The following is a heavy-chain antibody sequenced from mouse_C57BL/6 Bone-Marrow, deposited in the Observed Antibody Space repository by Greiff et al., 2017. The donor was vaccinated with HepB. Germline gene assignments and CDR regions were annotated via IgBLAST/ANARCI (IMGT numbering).Heavy chain of an antibody. D-gene: IGHD1-1*01. CDR3: ARSWDGSSYAYFDY. Sequence: VLLQESGAELVRPGTSVKVSCKASGYAFTNYLIQWVKQRPGQGLEWIGVINPGSGGTNYNEKFQGKATLTADTSSSTAYMQLSSLTSEDSAVYVCARSWDGSSYAYFDYWGQGTTLTVSS. CDR2: INPGSGGT. J-gene: IGHJ2*01. CDR1: GYAFTNYL. V-gene: IGHV1-54*01.